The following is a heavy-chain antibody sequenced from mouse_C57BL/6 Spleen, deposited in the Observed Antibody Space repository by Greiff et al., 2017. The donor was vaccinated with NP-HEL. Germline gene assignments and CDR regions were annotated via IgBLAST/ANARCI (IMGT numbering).Heavy chain of an antibody. V-gene: IGHV1-80*01. CDR1: GYAFSSYW. Sequence: VQLQQSGAELVKPGASVKISCKASGYAFSSYWMNWVKQRPGKGLEWIGQIYPGDGDTNYNGKFKGKATLTADKSSSTAYMQLSSLTSEDSAVYFCARRSYSNFFDYWGQGTTLTVSS. D-gene: IGHD2-5*01. CDR3: ARRSYSNFFDY. J-gene: IGHJ2*01. CDR2: IYPGDGDT.